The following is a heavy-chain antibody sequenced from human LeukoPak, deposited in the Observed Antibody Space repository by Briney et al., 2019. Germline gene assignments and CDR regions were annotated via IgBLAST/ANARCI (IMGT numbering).Heavy chain of an antibody. CDR2: IIPFVGTT. CDR1: GYTSDFMKYG. D-gene: IGHD3-9*01. V-gene: IGHV1-69*11. J-gene: IGHJ4*02. CDR3: ARDSSYYDILTGFDS. Sequence: AAVTASCKTSGYTSDFMKYGVAWVRQAPGQGLEWMGRIIPFVGTTNYAQKFQGRLTITADQSTSTVYMELSSLRFDDTAVYYCARDSSYYDILTGFDSWGPGTVVTVSS.